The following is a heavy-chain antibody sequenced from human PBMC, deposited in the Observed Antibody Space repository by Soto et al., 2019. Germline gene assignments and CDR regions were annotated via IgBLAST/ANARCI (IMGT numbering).Heavy chain of an antibody. Sequence: ASVKVSCKASGYTFTSYYMHWVRHAPGQGLEWMGIINPSGGSTSYAQKFQGRVTMTRDTSTSTVYMELSSLRSEDTAVYYCARTRGDYDSSGYPYYFDYWGQGTLVTVAS. J-gene: IGHJ4*02. CDR2: INPSGGST. V-gene: IGHV1-46*01. CDR3: ARTRGDYDSSGYPYYFDY. D-gene: IGHD3-22*01. CDR1: GYTFTSYY.